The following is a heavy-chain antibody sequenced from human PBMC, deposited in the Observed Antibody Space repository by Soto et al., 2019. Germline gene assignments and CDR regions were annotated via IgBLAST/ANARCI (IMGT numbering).Heavy chain of an antibody. J-gene: IGHJ4*02. V-gene: IGHV4-59*01. D-gene: IGHD3-3*01. CDR1: GGSISTYY. CDR2: IYYSGSA. CDR3: ARDFAYFDS. Sequence: KASETLSLTCTVSGGSISTYYWNWIRQPPGKGLESIGYIYYSGSANYSPSLKSRVTISVDTSKNEFSLNLDSVTAADTAVYFCARDFAYFDSWGQGTLVTVSS.